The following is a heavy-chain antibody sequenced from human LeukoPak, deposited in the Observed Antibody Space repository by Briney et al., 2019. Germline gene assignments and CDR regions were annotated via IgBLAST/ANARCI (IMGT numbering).Heavy chain of an antibody. CDR1: GFTFSDTY. CDR2: ISPSGTDI. CDR3: AELGITMIGGV. V-gene: IGHV3-11*04. D-gene: IGHD3-10*02. J-gene: IGHJ6*04. Sequence: GGSLRLSCAVSGFTFSDTYMTWIRQAPGKGLESLPYISPSGTDIYYADSVKGRFTISRDNAKNSLYLQMNSLRAEDTAVYYCAELGITMIGGVWGKGTTVTISS.